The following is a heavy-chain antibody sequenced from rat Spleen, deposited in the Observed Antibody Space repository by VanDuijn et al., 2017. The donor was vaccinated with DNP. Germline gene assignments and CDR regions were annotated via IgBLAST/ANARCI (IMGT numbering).Heavy chain of an antibody. CDR1: GFTLSDYY. D-gene: IGHD1-6*01. J-gene: IGHJ2*01. CDR2: ISYDGGCT. Sequence: EVQLVESGGGLVQPGRSLKLSCTASGFTLSDYYMAWVRQAPAKGLEWVAYISYDGGCTYNGDSVKGRLPISRDNAKSTLSLQIKGLRAQHMAPXYCXXXVLXXXIXXXWGQGVXXTVXS. V-gene: IGHV5-22*01. CDR3: XXXVLXXXIXXX.